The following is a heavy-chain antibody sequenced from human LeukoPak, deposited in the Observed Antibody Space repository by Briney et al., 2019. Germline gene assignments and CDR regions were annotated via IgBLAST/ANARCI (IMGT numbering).Heavy chain of an antibody. CDR1: GSSLSELS. CDR3: AAGRPYSLLDY. D-gene: IGHD5-18*01. V-gene: IGHV1-24*01. CDR2: FDVIDSET. J-gene: IGHJ4*02. Sequence: ASAKVSCTVSGSSLSELSLCWVRQAPGKGLEWMGGFDVIDSETFYAQKFQGRVTMTEDSSTDTAYMELRSLTSDDTALYYCAAGRPYSLLDYWGQGTLVTVSS.